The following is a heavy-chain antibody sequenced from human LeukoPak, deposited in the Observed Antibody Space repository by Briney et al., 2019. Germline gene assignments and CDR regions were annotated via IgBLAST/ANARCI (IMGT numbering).Heavy chain of an antibody. CDR1: GFTFNDHA. CDR3: ARGGQNFDFWRFDY. CDR2: ISGGGGST. V-gene: IGHV3-23*01. Sequence: PGGSLRLSCAGSGFTFNDHAMSWVRQAPGKGLEWVSSISGGGGSTYYADYVKGRSTISRDNSKNVVYFEMHSLRGEDTAVYFCARGGQNFDFWRFDYWGQGTLVVVSS. J-gene: IGHJ4*02. D-gene: IGHD3-3*01.